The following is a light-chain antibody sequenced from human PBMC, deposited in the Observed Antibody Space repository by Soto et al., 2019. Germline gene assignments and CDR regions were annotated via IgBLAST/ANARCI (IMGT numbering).Light chain of an antibody. CDR2: GAS. Sequence: EIVLTQSPGTLSLSPGERATLSFRASQSVSSSYLAWYQQKPGQAPRLLIYGASTRATGIPARFSGSGSGTEFTLTISSLEPEDFAVYYCQQYGSSLITLGQGTRLEIK. J-gene: IGKJ5*01. V-gene: IGKV3-20*01. CDR3: QQYGSSLIT. CDR1: QSVSSSY.